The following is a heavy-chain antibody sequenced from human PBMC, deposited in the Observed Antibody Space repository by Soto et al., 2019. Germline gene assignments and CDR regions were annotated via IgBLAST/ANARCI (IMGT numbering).Heavy chain of an antibody. CDR2: IYYSGST. D-gene: IGHD1-26*01. Sequence: SETLSLTCAVSGGSISSSSYYWGWIRQPPGKGLEWIGSIYYSGSTYYNPSLKSRVTISVDTSKNQFSLKLSSVTAADTAVYYCARGRVVGATRWFDPWGQGTLVTVPQ. J-gene: IGHJ5*02. CDR1: GGSISSSSYY. CDR3: ARGRVVGATRWFDP. V-gene: IGHV4-39*01.